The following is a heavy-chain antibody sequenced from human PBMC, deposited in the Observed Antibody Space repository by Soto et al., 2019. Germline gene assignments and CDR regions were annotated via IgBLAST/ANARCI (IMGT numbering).Heavy chain of an antibody. CDR1: GFTFSSYG. CDR3: ARRGVIVPAVNYYYYYGMDV. CDR2: IWYDGSNK. V-gene: IGHV3-33*01. Sequence: HPGGSLRLSCAASGFTFSSYGMHWVRQAPGKGLEWVAVIWYDGSNKYYADSVKGRFTISRDNSKNTLYLQMNSLRAEDTAVYYCARRGVIVPAVNYYYYYGMDVWGQGTTVTVSS. J-gene: IGHJ6*02. D-gene: IGHD2-2*01.